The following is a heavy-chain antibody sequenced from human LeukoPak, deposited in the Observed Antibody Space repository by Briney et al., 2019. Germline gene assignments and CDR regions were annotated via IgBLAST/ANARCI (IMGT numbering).Heavy chain of an antibody. CDR1: GYTFTVYY. V-gene: IGHV1-69*13. CDR2: IIPIFGTA. Sequence: SVKVSCKASGYTFTVYYLHWVRQAPGQGLEWIGGIIPIFGTANYAQKFQGRVTITADESTSTAYMELSSLRSEDTAVYYCAREYYYDSSGNDYWGQGTLVTVSS. J-gene: IGHJ4*02. CDR3: AREYYYDSSGNDY. D-gene: IGHD3-22*01.